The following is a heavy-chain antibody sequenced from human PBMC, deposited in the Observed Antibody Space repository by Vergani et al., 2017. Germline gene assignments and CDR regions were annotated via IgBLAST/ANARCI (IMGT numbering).Heavy chain of an antibody. CDR2: IIPSLATT. CDR1: GGTFSSYA. CDR3: ARATCSGGSCYRGFEY. J-gene: IGHJ4*02. Sequence: QVQLVQSGAEVKTPGSSVKVSCKASGGTFSSYALNWVRQAPGQGLEWMGSIIPSLATTIYAQKFQGRVTITADESTSTAYMELSSLKSDDTAVFYCARATCSGGSCYRGFEYWGQGSLITVSS. V-gene: IGHV1-69*11. D-gene: IGHD2-15*01.